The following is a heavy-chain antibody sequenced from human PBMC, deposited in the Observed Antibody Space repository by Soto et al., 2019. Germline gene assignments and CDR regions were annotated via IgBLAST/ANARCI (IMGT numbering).Heavy chain of an antibody. V-gene: IGHV3-48*03. CDR3: GRLARWLLTQGFDP. J-gene: IGHJ5*02. D-gene: IGHD3-22*01. CDR1: GVPFSTYA. CDR2: IISDESIT. Sequence: GGSLGRSRVSSGVPFSTYAMSWVGQTPGKGLGWVSRIISDESITDYADSVKGRFTISRDNAKNSLHLQMNSLRAEDTAVYYCGRLARWLLTQGFDPWGQGPLVTVSS.